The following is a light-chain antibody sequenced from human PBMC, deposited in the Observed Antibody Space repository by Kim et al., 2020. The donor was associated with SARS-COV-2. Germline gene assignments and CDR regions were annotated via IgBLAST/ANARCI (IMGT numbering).Light chain of an antibody. CDR3: QQANSFPYT. CDR2: AAS. Sequence: DIQMTQSPSSVSASVGDRVTITCRASQRISSWLAWYQQKPGKAPNLLIFAASTLQGGVPSRFSGSGSGTDFTLTISSLQPEDSATYYCQQANSFPYTFDQGTKLEI. J-gene: IGKJ2*01. CDR1: QRISSW. V-gene: IGKV1-12*01.